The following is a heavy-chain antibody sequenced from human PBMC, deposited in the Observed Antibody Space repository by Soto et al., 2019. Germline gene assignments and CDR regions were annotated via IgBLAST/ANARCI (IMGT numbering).Heavy chain of an antibody. CDR2: VYYSGTT. CDR1: GGSIDSGDYY. J-gene: IGHJ5*02. CDR3: ARELSPQMLPSGWFDP. D-gene: IGHD3-16*01. Sequence: PSETLSLTCTVSGGSIDSGDYYWSWIRQPPGKGLEWIGYVYYSGTTNYNPFLKSRVTLSLDKSKNQFSLKMNSVTAADTAVYYCARELSPQMLPSGWFDPWGQGTLVTAPQ. V-gene: IGHV4-61*08.